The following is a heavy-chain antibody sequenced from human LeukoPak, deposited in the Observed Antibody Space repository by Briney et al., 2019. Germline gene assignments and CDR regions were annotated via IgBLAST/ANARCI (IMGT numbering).Heavy chain of an antibody. Sequence: ASVKVSCKASGYTFTSYDINWVRQATGQGLEWMGWMNPNSGNTGYAQKFQGRVTITRNTSISTAYMELSSLRSEDTAVYYCARGGDSSGWLNYYYYYYMDVWGKGTTVTVSS. CDR1: GYTFTSYD. CDR3: ARGGDSSGWLNYYYYYYMDV. CDR2: MNPNSGNT. J-gene: IGHJ6*03. V-gene: IGHV1-8*03. D-gene: IGHD6-19*01.